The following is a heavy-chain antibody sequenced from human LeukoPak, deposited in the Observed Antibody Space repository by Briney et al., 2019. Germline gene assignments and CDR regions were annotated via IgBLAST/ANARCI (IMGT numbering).Heavy chain of an antibody. J-gene: IGHJ4*02. CDR3: ARDTAYCGGDCAFDY. CDR1: GLTFSSYS. D-gene: IGHD2-21*02. CDR2: ISSSSSYI. Sequence: PGGSLRLSCAASGLTFSSYSMNWVRQAPGKGLEWVSSISSSSSYIYYADSVKGRFTISRDNAKNSLYLQMNSLRAEDTAVYYCARDTAYCGGDCAFDYWGQGTLVTVSS. V-gene: IGHV3-21*01.